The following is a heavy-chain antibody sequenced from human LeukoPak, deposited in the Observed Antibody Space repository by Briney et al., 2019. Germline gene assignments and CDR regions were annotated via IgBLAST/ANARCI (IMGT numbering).Heavy chain of an antibody. Sequence: SETLSLTCTVSGYSISSGFYWGWIRQPPGKGLEWIGGIYHSGSTYYNPSLKSRVTMSVDTSKNQFSLKLSSVTAADTAVYYCARRPRFGIRLRGVADYWGQGTLVTVSS. CDR3: ARRPRFGIRLRGVADY. J-gene: IGHJ4*02. CDR2: IYHSGST. CDR1: GYSISSGFY. V-gene: IGHV4-38-2*02. D-gene: IGHD3-10*01.